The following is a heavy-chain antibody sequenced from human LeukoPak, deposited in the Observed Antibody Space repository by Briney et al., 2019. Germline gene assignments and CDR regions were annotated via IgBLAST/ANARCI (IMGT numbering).Heavy chain of an antibody. CDR3: AKASAMIVVVSKHFDY. CDR2: IYSGGST. Sequence: PGGSLRLSCAASEFSVGSNYMTWVRQAPGKGLEWVPLIYSGGSTYYADSVKGRFTISRDNSKNTLYLQMNSLRAEDTAVYYCAKASAMIVVVSKHFDYWGQGTLVTVSS. V-gene: IGHV3-66*01. D-gene: IGHD3-22*01. J-gene: IGHJ4*02. CDR1: EFSVGSNY.